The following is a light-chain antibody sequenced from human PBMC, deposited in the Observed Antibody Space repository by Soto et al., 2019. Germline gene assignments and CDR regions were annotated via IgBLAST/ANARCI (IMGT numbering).Light chain of an antibody. CDR3: QEYNTYSWA. J-gene: IGKJ1*01. CDR1: QSINRW. Sequence: DIQMSQSPSSLSASVGDSVTITCRASQSINRWLAWYQQKPGRAPKLLIYDASSLQSGVPSRFKGSGSGTEYDLTISSLQPDDVATYLSQEYNTYSWAFGQGTKVQIK. CDR2: DAS. V-gene: IGKV1-5*01.